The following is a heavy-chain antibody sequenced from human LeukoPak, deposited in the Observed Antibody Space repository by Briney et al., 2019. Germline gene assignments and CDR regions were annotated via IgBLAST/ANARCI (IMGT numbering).Heavy chain of an antibody. Sequence: GGSLRLSCAASGFSFSNYGMNWVRQAPGKGLEWVSGISGNGATTYYADSVKGRFTISRDNSRNTVYLQMNSLRAADTAVYYCARLSGSRDAFDIWGQGTMVTVSS. CDR3: ARLSGSRDAFDI. CDR2: ISGNGATT. J-gene: IGHJ3*02. D-gene: IGHD1-26*01. V-gene: IGHV3-23*01. CDR1: GFSFSNYG.